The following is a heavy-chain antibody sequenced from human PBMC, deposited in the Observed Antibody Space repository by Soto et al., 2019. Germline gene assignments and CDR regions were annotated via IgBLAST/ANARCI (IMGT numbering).Heavy chain of an antibody. Sequence: PSETLSLTCAVYGGSFSGYYWSWIRQPPGKGLEWIGEINHSGSTNYNPSLKSRVTISVDTSKNQFSLKLSSVTAADTAVYYCARGVLRFLEWLPWFDPLGPGNPGHRLL. CDR1: GGSFSGYY. CDR2: INHSGST. CDR3: ARGVLRFLEWLPWFDP. J-gene: IGHJ5*02. D-gene: IGHD3-3*01. V-gene: IGHV4-34*01.